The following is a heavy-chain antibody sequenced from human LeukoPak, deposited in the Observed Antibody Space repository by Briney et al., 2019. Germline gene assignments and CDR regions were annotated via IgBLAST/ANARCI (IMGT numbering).Heavy chain of an antibody. D-gene: IGHD3-22*01. CDR3: ARERNDCYGSSGCVGDSYMDV. J-gene: IGHJ6*03. CDR1: GYTFTSYA. Sequence: ASVKVSCKASGYTFTSYAMNWVRQAPGQGLEWMGWINTNTGNPTYAQGLTGRFVFSLDTSVSTAYLQISSLKADDTAVYYCARERNDCYGSSGCVGDSYMDVWGKGTTVTVSS. CDR2: INTNTGNP. V-gene: IGHV7-4-1*02.